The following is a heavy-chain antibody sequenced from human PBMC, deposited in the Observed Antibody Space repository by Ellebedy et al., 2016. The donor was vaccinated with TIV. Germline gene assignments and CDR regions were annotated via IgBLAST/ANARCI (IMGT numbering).Heavy chain of an antibody. V-gene: IGHV4-34*01. Sequence: GSLRLSCAVYGGSFSGYYWSWIRQPPGKGLEWIGEINHSGSTNYNPSLKSRVTISVDKSKNQFSLKLSSVTAADTAVYYCARGANWDPFDYWGQGTLVTVSS. CDR3: ARGANWDPFDY. CDR1: GGSFSGYY. CDR2: INHSGST. J-gene: IGHJ4*02. D-gene: IGHD1-1*01.